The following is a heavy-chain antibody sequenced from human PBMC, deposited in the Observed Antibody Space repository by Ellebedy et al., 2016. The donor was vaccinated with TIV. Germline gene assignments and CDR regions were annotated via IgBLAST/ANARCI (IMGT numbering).Heavy chain of an antibody. V-gene: IGHV3-74*01. J-gene: IGHJ4*02. CDR3: AKDHQVVVTAIWDY. CDR2: INNDGTAT. Sequence: GESLKISXAASGFSFSWYWMHWVRQAPGKGLVWVSRINNDGTATTNADSVKGRFTISRDNSKNTLYLQMNSLRAEDTAVYYCAKDHQVVVTAIWDYWGQGTLVTVSP. D-gene: IGHD2-21*02. CDR1: GFSFSWYW.